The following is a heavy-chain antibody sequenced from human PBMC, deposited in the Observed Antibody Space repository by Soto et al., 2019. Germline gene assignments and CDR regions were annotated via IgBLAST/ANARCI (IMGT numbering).Heavy chain of an antibody. D-gene: IGHD3-10*01. CDR2: VSHSGST. Sequence: QVQLQESGPGLVKPSETLSLTCNVSGASISSNCWSWIGQPPGKGLEWIGYVSHSGSTNYNPSLKSRVTISRDTSKNQLSLRLSSVTAADTAVYYCARDYLRALDYWGHGTLVTVSS. CDR3: ARDYLRALDY. CDR1: GASISSNC. J-gene: IGHJ4*01. V-gene: IGHV4-59*01.